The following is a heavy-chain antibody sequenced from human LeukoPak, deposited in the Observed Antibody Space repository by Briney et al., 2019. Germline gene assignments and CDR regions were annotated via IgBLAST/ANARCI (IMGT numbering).Heavy chain of an antibody. J-gene: IGHJ4*02. D-gene: IGHD4-11*01. Sequence: PSETLSLTCTVSGGSISSYFWSWIRQPAGKELEWIRRIYTSGNTNYNPSLKSRVTMSVDTSKNQFSLKLTSVTAADTAVYFCARMKSNGLDYWGQGTLVTVSS. CDR2: IYTSGNT. V-gene: IGHV4-4*07. CDR1: GGSISSYF. CDR3: ARMKSNGLDY.